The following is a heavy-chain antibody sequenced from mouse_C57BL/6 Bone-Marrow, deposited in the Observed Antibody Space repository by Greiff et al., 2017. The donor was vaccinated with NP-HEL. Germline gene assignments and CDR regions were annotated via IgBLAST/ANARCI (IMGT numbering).Heavy chain of an antibody. CDR2: IYPGSGST. V-gene: IGHV1-55*01. J-gene: IGHJ2*01. Sequence: QVQLQQPGAELVKPGASVKMSCKASGYTFTSYWITWVKQRPGQGLEWIGDIYPGSGSTNYNEKFKSKATLTVDTSSSTAYMQLSSLTSEDSAVYYCAREGDYIPYFDYWGQGTTLTVSS. CDR3: AREGDYIPYFDY. D-gene: IGHD2-4*01. CDR1: GYTFTSYW.